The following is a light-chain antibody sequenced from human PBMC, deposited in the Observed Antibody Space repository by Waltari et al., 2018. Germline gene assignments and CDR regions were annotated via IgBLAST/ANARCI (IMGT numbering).Light chain of an antibody. J-gene: IGLJ3*02. CDR1: TIAAYNY. V-gene: IGLV2-8*01. Sequence: QSALTQPPSASGSPGQSVTISCTGATIAAYNYISWYQQHPGKAPKLIIHEVHKRPSGVPDRFACSKAGNTASLTVAGLQPEDESNYYCFAYLGSDSWVFGGGTKLTVL. CDR2: EVH. CDR3: FAYLGSDSWV.